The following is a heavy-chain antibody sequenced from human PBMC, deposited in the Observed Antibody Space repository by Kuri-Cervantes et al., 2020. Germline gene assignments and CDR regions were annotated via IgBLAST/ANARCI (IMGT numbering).Heavy chain of an antibody. CDR2: ISSSSSYI. J-gene: IGHJ4*02. CDR1: GFTFSTFL. Sequence: GESLKISCEASGFTFSTFLIHWVRQAPGKGLVWVSSISSSSSYIYYADSVKGRFTISRDNAKNSLYLQMNSLRAEDTAVYYCASGILWFGEVWGQGTLVTVSS. D-gene: IGHD3-10*01. V-gene: IGHV3-21*01. CDR3: ASGILWFGEV.